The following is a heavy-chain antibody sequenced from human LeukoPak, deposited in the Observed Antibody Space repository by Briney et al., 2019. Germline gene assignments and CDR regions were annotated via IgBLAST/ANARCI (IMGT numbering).Heavy chain of an antibody. Sequence: GGSLRLSCAASGFTFSSRAMSWVRQSPEKGLEWVSAISDSGGSTYYADSVKGRFTISRDNSKNTLYLQMNSLRAEDTAVYYCAKEDYYDSSGYYPLGYWGQGTLVTVSS. V-gene: IGHV3-23*01. CDR3: AKEDYYDSSGYYPLGY. CDR1: GFTFSSRA. D-gene: IGHD3-22*01. J-gene: IGHJ4*02. CDR2: ISDSGGST.